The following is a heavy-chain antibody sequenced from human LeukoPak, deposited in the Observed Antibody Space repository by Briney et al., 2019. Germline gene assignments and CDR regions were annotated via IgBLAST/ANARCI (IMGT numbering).Heavy chain of an antibody. V-gene: IGHV1-69*05. D-gene: IGHD4-11*01. CDR2: IIPIFGTA. J-gene: IGHJ4*02. CDR1: GGTFSSHA. CDR3: ASWEMTTVTGFDY. Sequence: ASVKVSCKASGGTFSSHAISWVRQAPGQGLEWMGGIIPIFGTANYAQKFQGRVTITTDESTSTAYMELSSLRSEDTAVYYCASWEMTTVTGFDYWGQGTLVTVSS.